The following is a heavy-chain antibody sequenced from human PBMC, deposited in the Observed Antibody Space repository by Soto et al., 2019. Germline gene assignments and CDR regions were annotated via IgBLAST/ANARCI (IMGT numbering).Heavy chain of an antibody. V-gene: IGHV1-18*01. D-gene: IGHD3-16*01. Sequence: SVKVSWKDAGGTFSSYAISWVRQAPGQGLEWMGWVTAYNGNTQYAQKFQDRVTMTTDTSTSTAFMELRNLRSDDTAVYFCSRVTRFHYWG. CDR3: SRVTRFHY. J-gene: IGHJ4*01. CDR1: GGTFSSYA. CDR2: VTAYNGNT.